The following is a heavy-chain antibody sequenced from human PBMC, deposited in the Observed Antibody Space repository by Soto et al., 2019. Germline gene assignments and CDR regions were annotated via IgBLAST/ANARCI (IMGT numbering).Heavy chain of an antibody. D-gene: IGHD3-16*01. Sequence: XGSLRLSCAASGFTFSSYGMHWVRQSPGKGLEWVAVIWYDGSYKYYADSVKGRFTISRDNPKNTLYLQMNSLRAEDTAVYYCARDTKGATLYYFDSWGQGTLVTVSS. V-gene: IGHV3-33*01. CDR2: IWYDGSYK. CDR1: GFTFSSYG. J-gene: IGHJ4*02. CDR3: ARDTKGATLYYFDS.